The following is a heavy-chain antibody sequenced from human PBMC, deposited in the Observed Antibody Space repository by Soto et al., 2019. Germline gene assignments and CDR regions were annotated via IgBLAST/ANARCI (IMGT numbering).Heavy chain of an antibody. J-gene: IGHJ4*02. CDR3: ARPHFSSSYYFDY. D-gene: IGHD6-13*01. V-gene: IGHV1-18*01. Sequence: ASVKVSCKGSGGTFNRYTITWVRQAPGQGLEWMGWISAYNGNTKNAQKLQGRVTMTTDTSTSTAYMELRSLRSDDTAVYYCARPHFSSSYYFDYWGQGTLVTVSS. CDR1: GGTFNRYT. CDR2: ISAYNGNT.